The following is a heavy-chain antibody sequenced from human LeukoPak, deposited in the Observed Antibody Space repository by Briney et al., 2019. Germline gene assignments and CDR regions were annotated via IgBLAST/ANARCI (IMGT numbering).Heavy chain of an antibody. CDR1: GFTFSSYA. D-gene: IGHD6-13*01. Sequence: GGSLRLTCAASGFTFSSYAMHWVRQAPGKGLEWVAVISYDGSNKYYADSVKGRFTISRDNSKNTLYLQMNSLRAEDTAVYYCARDQGSSSWYGSDYWGQGTLVTVSS. CDR2: ISYDGSNK. J-gene: IGHJ4*02. CDR3: ARDQGSSSWYGSDY. V-gene: IGHV3-30-3*01.